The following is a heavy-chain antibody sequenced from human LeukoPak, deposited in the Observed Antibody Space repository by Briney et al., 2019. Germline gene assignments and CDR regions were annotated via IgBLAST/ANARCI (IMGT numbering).Heavy chain of an antibody. D-gene: IGHD6-13*01. CDR1: GYTFTGYY. Sequence: WASVKVSCKASGYTFTGYYMHWVRQAPGQGLEWMGWINPNSGGTKYAQKFQGWVTMSRDTSISTVYMELTRLRSDDTAVYYCAREGIAATDDAFDIWGQGTMVTVSS. CDR2: INPNSGGT. J-gene: IGHJ3*02. CDR3: AREGIAATDDAFDI. V-gene: IGHV1-2*04.